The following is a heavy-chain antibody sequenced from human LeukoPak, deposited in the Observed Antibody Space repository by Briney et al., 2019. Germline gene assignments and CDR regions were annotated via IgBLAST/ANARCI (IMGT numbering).Heavy chain of an antibody. Sequence: GGSLRLSCAASGFTFSSYAMSWVRQAPGKGLEWVSAISGSGGSTYYADSVKGRFTISRDNSKNTLYLQMNSLRAEDTAVYYCAKVRHIVVVTGILYYWGQGNLGTVSS. D-gene: IGHD2-21*02. CDR3: AKVRHIVVVTGILYY. CDR1: GFTFSSYA. J-gene: IGHJ4*02. CDR2: ISGSGGST. V-gene: IGHV3-23*01.